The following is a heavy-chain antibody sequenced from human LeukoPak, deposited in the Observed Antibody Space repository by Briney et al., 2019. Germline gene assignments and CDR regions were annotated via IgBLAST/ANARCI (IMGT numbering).Heavy chain of an antibody. Sequence: SETLSLTCTVSGGSISSYYWSWIRQPAGKGLEWIGRIYTSGSTNYNPSLKSRVTMSVDTSKNQFSLKLSSVTAADTAVYYCARDYYDSSAYRYFDYWGQGTLVTVSS. CDR3: ARDYYDSSAYRYFDY. D-gene: IGHD3-22*01. CDR2: IYTSGST. V-gene: IGHV4-4*07. CDR1: GGSISSYY. J-gene: IGHJ4*02.